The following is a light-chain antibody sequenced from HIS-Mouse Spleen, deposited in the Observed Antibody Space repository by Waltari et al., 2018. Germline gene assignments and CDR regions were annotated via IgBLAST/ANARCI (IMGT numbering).Light chain of an antibody. Sequence: QSALTQPPSVSGSPGQSVTISCTGTSSDVASYNRVSWYQQPPGTAPTLLIYEVSNRPSGVPDRFSGSKSGNTASLTISGLQAEDEADYYCSLYTSSSTLVFGGGTKLTVL. CDR2: EVS. V-gene: IGLV2-18*01. CDR1: SSDVASYNR. J-gene: IGLJ2*01. CDR3: SLYTSSSTLV.